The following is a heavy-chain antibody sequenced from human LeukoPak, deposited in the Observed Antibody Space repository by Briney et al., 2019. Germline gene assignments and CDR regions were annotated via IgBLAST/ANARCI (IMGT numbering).Heavy chain of an antibody. CDR2: IYYSGST. V-gene: IGHV4-31*03. CDR1: GGSISSGGYY. CDR3: ARTLGITMVRGPKRIPATNDAFDI. Sequence: PSQTLSLTCTVSGGSISSGGYYWSWIRQHPGKGLEWIGYIYYSGSTYYNPSLKSRVTISVDTSKNQFSLKLSSVTAADTAVYYCARTLGITMVRGPKRIPATNDAFDIWGQGTMVTVSS. D-gene: IGHD3-10*01. J-gene: IGHJ3*02.